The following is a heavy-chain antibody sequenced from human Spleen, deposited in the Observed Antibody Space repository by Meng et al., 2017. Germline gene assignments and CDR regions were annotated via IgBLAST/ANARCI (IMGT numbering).Heavy chain of an antibody. CDR1: GFTFDDYA. Sequence: GGSLRLSCAASGFTFDDYAMHWVRQAPGKGLEWVSGISWNSGSIGYADSVKGRFTISRDNAKNSLYLQMNSLRAEDTAVYYCARDHGGDSSGYYCGSDYWGQGTLVTVSS. V-gene: IGHV3-9*01. CDR2: ISWNSGSI. J-gene: IGHJ4*02. D-gene: IGHD3-22*01. CDR3: ARDHGGDSSGYYCGSDY.